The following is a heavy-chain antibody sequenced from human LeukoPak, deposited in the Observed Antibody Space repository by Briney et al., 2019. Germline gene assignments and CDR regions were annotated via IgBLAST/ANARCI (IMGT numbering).Heavy chain of an antibody. CDR3: ARGRYCSGGSCRIGYYFDY. Sequence: GGSLRLSCSASGFTFSSYWMSWVRQAPGKGLEWVANIKQDGSEKYYVDSVKGRFTISRDNAKNSLYLQMNSLRAEDTAVYYCARGRYCSGGSCRIGYYFDYWGQGTLVTVSS. J-gene: IGHJ4*02. CDR2: IKQDGSEK. V-gene: IGHV3-7*01. D-gene: IGHD2-15*01. CDR1: GFTFSSYW.